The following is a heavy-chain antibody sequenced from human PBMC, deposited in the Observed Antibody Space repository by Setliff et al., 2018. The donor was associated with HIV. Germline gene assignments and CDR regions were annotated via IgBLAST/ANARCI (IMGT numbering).Heavy chain of an antibody. J-gene: IGHJ4*02. Sequence: PGGXXRLSCAAAGLPFSDXXXXGVRQAPVKWLEWVGRIKDKTNGGTVDYAAPVKGRFTISRDASDNTPFLQINSLKTDDHAVYYCTTDRSQPFDCWGQGALVTVSS. V-gene: IGHV3-15*01. CDR2: IKDKTNGGTV. CDR1: GLPFSDXX. CDR3: TTDRSQPFDC.